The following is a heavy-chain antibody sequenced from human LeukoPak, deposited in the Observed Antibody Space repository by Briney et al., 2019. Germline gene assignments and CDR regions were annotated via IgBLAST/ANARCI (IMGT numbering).Heavy chain of an antibody. J-gene: IGHJ4*02. Sequence: PSETLSLTCTVSGGSISSYYWSWIRQPPGKGLGWIGYIYYSGSTNYNPSLKSRVTISVDTSKNQFSLKLSSVTAADTAVYYCARAPCSGGSCYYGFDYWGQGTLVTVSS. CDR1: GGSISSYY. CDR3: ARAPCSGGSCYYGFDY. CDR2: IYYSGST. V-gene: IGHV4-59*01. D-gene: IGHD2-15*01.